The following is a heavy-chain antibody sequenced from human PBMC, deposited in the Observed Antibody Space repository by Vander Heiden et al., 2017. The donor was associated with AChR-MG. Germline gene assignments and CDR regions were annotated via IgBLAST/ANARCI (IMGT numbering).Heavy chain of an antibody. CDR3: ARGLLFSGDNDNYYYGMDV. CDR1: LGSISGHDYY. D-gene: IGHD4-17*01. CDR2: IYYSGST. V-gene: IGHV4-30-4*01. Sequence: QVQLQESGPGLVTPSQTLSITCSVPLGSISGHDYYWSWIGQPPAKGLEWIGYIYYSGSTCYNPALKSRVTISVDTSKNQFSLKLSSVTAADTAVYYCARGLLFSGDNDNYYYGMDVWGQGTTVTVSS. J-gene: IGHJ6*02.